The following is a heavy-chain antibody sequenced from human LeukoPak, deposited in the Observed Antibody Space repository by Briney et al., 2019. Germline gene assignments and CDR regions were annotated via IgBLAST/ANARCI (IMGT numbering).Heavy chain of an antibody. D-gene: IGHD5-12*01. V-gene: IGHV3-48*03. Sequence: GGSLRLSCAASGFNFSDYKMHWVRQAPGKGLEWVSYLTSTGNTIDYADSVKGRFTISRDNSKNTLYLQMNSLRAEDTAVYYCARDQDNIVATSGTHWGQGTLVTVSS. J-gene: IGHJ4*02. CDR2: LTSTGNTI. CDR3: ARDQDNIVATSGTH. CDR1: GFNFSDYK.